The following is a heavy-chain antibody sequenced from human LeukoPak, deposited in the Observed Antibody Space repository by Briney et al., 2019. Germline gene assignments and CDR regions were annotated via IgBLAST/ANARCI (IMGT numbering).Heavy chain of an antibody. J-gene: IGHJ4*02. D-gene: IGHD3-22*01. CDR2: IYGSGST. CDR1: GGSISSYY. Sequence: PSEALSLTCTVSGGSISSYYWSWIRQPPGKGLEWIGHIYGSGSTNYNPSLKSRVTLSVDTSKNQFSLKLTSVTAADTAVYYCASSPSGYWWNFDCWGQGTLVTVSS. V-gene: IGHV4-59*08. CDR3: ASSPSGYWWNFDC.